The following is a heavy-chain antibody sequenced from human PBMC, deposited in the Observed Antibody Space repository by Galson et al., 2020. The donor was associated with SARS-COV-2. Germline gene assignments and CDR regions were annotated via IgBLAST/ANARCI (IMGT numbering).Heavy chain of an antibody. CDR3: TRVPPYSNSFWDAFDI. J-gene: IGHJ3*02. CDR2: IRSRANNYAT. V-gene: IGHV3-73*01. CDR1: GFTFSDSP. Sequence: GGSLRLSCAASGFTFSDSPIHWVRQAAGGGLEWVGRIRSRANNYATTYAASMTGRFTISRDDSENTACLQMNSLKTDDTAVYYCTRVPPYSNSFWDAFDIWGKGTMVTVSS. D-gene: IGHD4-4*01.